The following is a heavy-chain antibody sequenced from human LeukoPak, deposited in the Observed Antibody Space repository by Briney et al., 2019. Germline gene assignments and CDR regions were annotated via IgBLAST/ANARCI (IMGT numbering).Heavy chain of an antibody. D-gene: IGHD1-26*01. CDR3: AKGLKWELPSDH. J-gene: IGHJ4*02. Sequence: GGSLRLSCAASGFTFSTYAMSWVRQAPGEGLEWVSAISIVTTKTYYADSVKGRFTISRDNSKNILYLQMNNLRAEDTAIYYCAKGLKWELPSDHWGQGTLVIVSS. V-gene: IGHV3-23*01. CDR2: ISIVTTKT. CDR1: GFTFSTYA.